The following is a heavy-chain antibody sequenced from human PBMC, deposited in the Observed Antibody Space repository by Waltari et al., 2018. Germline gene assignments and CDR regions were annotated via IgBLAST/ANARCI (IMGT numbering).Heavy chain of an antibody. CDR1: GGSLSSSSYY. D-gene: IGHD6-19*01. CDR3: ARTVRGWYGWDYFDY. J-gene: IGHJ4*02. V-gene: IGHV4-39*01. CDR2: IYYSGST. Sequence: QLQLQESGPGLVKPSETLSLTCTVSGGSLSSSSYYWGWIRQPPGKGLEWIGSIYYSGSTYYNPSLKSRVTISVDTSKNQFSLKLSSVTAADTAVYYCARTVRGWYGWDYFDYWGQGTLVTVSS.